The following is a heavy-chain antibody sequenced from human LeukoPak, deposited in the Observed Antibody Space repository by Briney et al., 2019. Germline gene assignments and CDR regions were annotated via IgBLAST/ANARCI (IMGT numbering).Heavy chain of an antibody. CDR3: ASLGIYCSSTSCYDSSGDAFDI. CDR1: GYTFTGYY. Sequence: ASVKVSCKASGYTFTGYYMHWVRQAPGQGLEWMGWINPNSGGTNYAQKFQGRVTMTRDTSISTAYMELSRLRSDDTAVYYCASLGIYCSSTSCYDSSGDAFDIWGQGTMVTVSS. CDR2: INPNSGGT. D-gene: IGHD2-2*01. J-gene: IGHJ3*02. V-gene: IGHV1-2*02.